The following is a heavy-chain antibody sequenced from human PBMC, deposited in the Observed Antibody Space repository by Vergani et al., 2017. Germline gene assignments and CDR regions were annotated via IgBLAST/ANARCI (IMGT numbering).Heavy chain of an antibody. V-gene: IGHV3-23*01. Sequence: EVQLLESGGGLVQPGGSRRLSCAGAVFTFVTYTMAYVRPAPGKGLEWVATICSGGGDIFYADSVKGRFTISRDNSKNTLFLQMNSLKDEDTAVYYCTTAWGLYYLHGEYFQYWGRGTLVSVSS. D-gene: IGHD3-10*01. J-gene: IGHJ1*01. CDR3: TTAWGLYYLHGEYFQY. CDR2: ICSGGGDI. CDR1: VFTFVTYT.